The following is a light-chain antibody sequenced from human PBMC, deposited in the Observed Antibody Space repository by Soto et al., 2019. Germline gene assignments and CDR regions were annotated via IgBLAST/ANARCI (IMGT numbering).Light chain of an antibody. CDR2: QTS. Sequence: ESWLAHYPAPLSSFPGYIVTLSCMASQYINTRLAWYQHRPGQAPRLLIYQTSIRAAGIPARFSASGTGTDFTLTISDVQPEDFAVYYCHQRQSWPRTFGQGTKVDVK. V-gene: IGKV3-11*01. CDR3: HQRQSWPRT. CDR1: QYINTR. J-gene: IGKJ1*01.